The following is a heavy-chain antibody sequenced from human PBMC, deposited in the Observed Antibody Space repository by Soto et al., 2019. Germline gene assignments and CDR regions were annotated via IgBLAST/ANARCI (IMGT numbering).Heavy chain of an antibody. CDR3: AREGAVAGHYDY. D-gene: IGHD6-19*01. Sequence: EVQLVESGGGLVKPGGSLRLSCAASGFTFSSYSMNWVRQAPGKGLEWVSSISSSSSYIYYADSVKGRFTISRDNAKISLYLQMNSLRAEDTAVYYCAREGAVAGHYDYWGQGTLVTVSS. CDR1: GFTFSSYS. J-gene: IGHJ4*02. V-gene: IGHV3-21*01. CDR2: ISSSSSYI.